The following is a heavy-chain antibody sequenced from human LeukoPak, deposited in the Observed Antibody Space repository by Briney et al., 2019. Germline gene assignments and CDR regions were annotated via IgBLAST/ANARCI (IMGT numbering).Heavy chain of an antibody. CDR2: IYYSGST. J-gene: IGHJ3*02. CDR3: ARGMISMIVDAFDI. D-gene: IGHD3-22*01. CDR1: GGSISSYY. Sequence: PSETLSLTCTVSGGSISSYYWSWIRQPPGKGLEWIRYIYYSGSTNYNPSLKSRVTISVDTSKNQFSLKLSSVTAADTAVYYCARGMISMIVDAFDIWGQGTMVTVSS. V-gene: IGHV4-59*01.